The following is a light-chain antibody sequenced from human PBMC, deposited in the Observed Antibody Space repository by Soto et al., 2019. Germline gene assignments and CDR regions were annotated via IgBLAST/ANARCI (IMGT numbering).Light chain of an antibody. CDR3: QKYDTAPFT. CDR2: AAS. V-gene: IGKV1-27*01. CDR1: QGIAFY. J-gene: IGKJ3*01. Sequence: DVPMTQSPSSLSASVGDTVTITCRASQGIAFYLAWFQQRPGKAPNLLISAASSLQSGVPSRFSASGSGTDFTLTISSLQPEDVAKYYCQKYDTAPFTFGPGTRVEVK.